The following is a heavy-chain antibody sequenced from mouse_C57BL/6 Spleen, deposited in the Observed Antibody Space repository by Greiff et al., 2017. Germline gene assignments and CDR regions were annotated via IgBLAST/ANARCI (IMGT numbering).Heavy chain of an antibody. V-gene: IGHV2-6*01. CDR3: ASEGDYDGGFAY. J-gene: IGHJ3*01. CDR1: GFSLTSYG. CDR2: IWGVGRT. D-gene: IGHD2-4*01. Sequence: VQLQQSGPGLVAPSQSLSITCTVSGFSLTSYGVDWVRQSPGKGLEWLGVIWGVGRTNYNSALKSRLSISKDNSKSQVFLKMNSLQTDDTAMYYCASEGDYDGGFAYWGQGTLVTVSA.